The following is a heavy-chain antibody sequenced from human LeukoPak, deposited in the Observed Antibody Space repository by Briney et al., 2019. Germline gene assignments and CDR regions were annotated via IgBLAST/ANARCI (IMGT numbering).Heavy chain of an antibody. CDR3: ARDIAAADYNWFDP. Sequence: SETLSLTCTVSGGSISSYYWSWIRQPPGKGLEWIGYIYYSGSTNYNPSLKSRVTISVDTSKNQFSLKLSSVTAADTAVYYCARDIAAADYNWFDPWGQGTLVTVSS. D-gene: IGHD6-13*01. CDR2: IYYSGST. CDR1: GGSISSYY. V-gene: IGHV4-59*08. J-gene: IGHJ5*02.